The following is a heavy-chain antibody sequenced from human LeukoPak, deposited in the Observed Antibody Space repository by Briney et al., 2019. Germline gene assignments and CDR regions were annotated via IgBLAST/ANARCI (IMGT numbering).Heavy chain of an antibody. J-gene: IGHJ3*01. Sequence: SVKVSCKASGGTFSSYTISWVRQAPGQGLEWMGGIIPIFGTAHYAQKFQGRVTITADESTSTAYMELSSLRSEDTAVYYCARGGIVAAGIINNHDAFDVWGLGTMVTVSS. V-gene: IGHV1-69*13. CDR1: GGTFSSYT. D-gene: IGHD6-13*01. CDR3: ARGGIVAAGIINNHDAFDV. CDR2: IIPIFGTA.